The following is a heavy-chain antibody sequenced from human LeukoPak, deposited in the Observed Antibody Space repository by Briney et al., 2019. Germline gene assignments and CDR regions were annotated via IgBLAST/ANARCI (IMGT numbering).Heavy chain of an antibody. CDR3: ARDEYASSPGYFDY. CDR2: ISSSGSTI. D-gene: IGHD6-6*01. J-gene: IGHJ4*02. V-gene: IGHV3-48*03. CDR1: GFTFSSYE. Sequence: PGGSLRLSCAASGFTFSSYEMNWVRQAPGKGLEWVSYISSSGSTIYYADSVKGRFTISRDNAKNSLYLQMNNLRAEDTAVYYCARDEYASSPGYFDYWGQGTLLTVSS.